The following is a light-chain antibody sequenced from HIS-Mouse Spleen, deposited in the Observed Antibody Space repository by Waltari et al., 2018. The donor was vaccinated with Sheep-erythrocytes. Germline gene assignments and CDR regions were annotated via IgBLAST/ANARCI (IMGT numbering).Light chain of an antibody. J-gene: IGLJ3*02. V-gene: IGLV2-8*01. CDR3: SSYAGSNNWV. CDR2: EVS. CDR1: SSDVGGYNY. Sequence: QSALTQPPSASGSPGQSVTIPCTGTSSDVGGYNYFSWYQQHPGKAPKPMIYEVSKRPSGVPDRFSGSKSGNTASLTVSGLQAEDEADYYCSSYAGSNNWVFGGGTKLTVL.